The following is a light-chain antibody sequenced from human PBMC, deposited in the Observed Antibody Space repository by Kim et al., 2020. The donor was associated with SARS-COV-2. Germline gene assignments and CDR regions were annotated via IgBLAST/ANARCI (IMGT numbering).Light chain of an antibody. Sequence: DIQMTQSPSSLSASVGDRVTITCRASQGISNYLSWYQQKPVTVPKLLFYAASTLQSGVPSRFSGSGSGTDFTLTISSLQPEDVATYYCQKYNIAPQTFGEGRRMEIK. CDR1: QGISNY. V-gene: IGKV1-27*01. CDR3: QKYNIAPQT. CDR2: AAS. J-gene: IGKJ5*01.